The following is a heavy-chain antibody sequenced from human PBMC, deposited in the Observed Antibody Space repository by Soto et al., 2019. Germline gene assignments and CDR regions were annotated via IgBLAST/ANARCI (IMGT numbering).Heavy chain of an antibody. CDR2: INHSGST. J-gene: IGHJ4*02. Sequence: SETLSLTCAVYGGSFSGYYWSWIRQPPGKGLEWIGEINHSGSTNYNPSLKSRVTISVDTSKSQFSLKLSSVTAADTAVHFCARLEGLATISYYFDFWGQGALVTVSS. V-gene: IGHV4-34*01. CDR1: GGSFSGYY. CDR3: ARLEGLATISYYFDF. D-gene: IGHD3-9*01.